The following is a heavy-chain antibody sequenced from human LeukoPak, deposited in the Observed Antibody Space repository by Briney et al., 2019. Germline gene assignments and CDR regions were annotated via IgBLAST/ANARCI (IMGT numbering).Heavy chain of an antibody. J-gene: IGHJ5*02. V-gene: IGHV4-4*07. CDR3: ARAYSNLNWFDP. D-gene: IGHD4-11*01. Sequence: SETLSLTCTVSGGSISSYYWSWIRQPAGKGLEWIGRIYTSGSTYYNPSLKSRVTISVDRSKNQFSLKLSSVTAADTAVYYCARAYSNLNWFDPWGQGTLVTVSS. CDR1: GGSISSYY. CDR2: IYTSGST.